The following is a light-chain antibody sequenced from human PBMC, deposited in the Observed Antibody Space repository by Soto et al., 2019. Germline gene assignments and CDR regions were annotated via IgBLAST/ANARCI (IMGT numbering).Light chain of an antibody. CDR2: WAS. Sequence: DIVMTQSPDSLAVSLGERATINCKSSQSVLHSSNNKNYLSWYQQTPGQPPKLLIYWASIRESGVPDRFSGSGSGTDFTLTISSLQAEDVAVYCCQQYYSSPSITFGQGTRLEIK. V-gene: IGKV4-1*01. CDR3: QQYYSSPSIT. CDR1: QSVLHSSNNKNY. J-gene: IGKJ5*01.